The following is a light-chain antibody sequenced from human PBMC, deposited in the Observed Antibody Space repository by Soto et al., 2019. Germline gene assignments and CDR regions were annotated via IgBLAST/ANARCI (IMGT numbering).Light chain of an antibody. CDR3: SAWDDRLSGRV. J-gene: IGLJ3*02. CDR1: GSNIGKNN. V-gene: IGLV1-47*01. CDR2: GTT. Sequence: QAVLAQPPSASEAPGQRVTISCSGSGSNIGKNNVYWYQQVPGTTPRVLIYGTTQRPSGVSDRFSGSKSGTSASLAISGLRSEDEADYYCSAWDDRLSGRVFGGGTKLTVL.